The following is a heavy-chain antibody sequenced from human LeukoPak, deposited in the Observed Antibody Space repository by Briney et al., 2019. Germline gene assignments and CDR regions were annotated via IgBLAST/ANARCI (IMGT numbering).Heavy chain of an antibody. Sequence: GASVKVSCKASGYTFTSYGISWVRQAPGQGLEWMGWISAYNGNTNYAQKLQGRVTMITDTSTSTAYMELRSLRSDDTAVYYCARDSRLYIAAAGTPWFDPWGQGTLVTVSS. D-gene: IGHD6-13*01. J-gene: IGHJ5*02. CDR3: ARDSRLYIAAAGTPWFDP. V-gene: IGHV1-18*01. CDR1: GYTFTSYG. CDR2: ISAYNGNT.